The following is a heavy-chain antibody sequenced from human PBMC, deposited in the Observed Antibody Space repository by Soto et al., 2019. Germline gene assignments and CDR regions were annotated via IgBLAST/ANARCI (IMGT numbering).Heavy chain of an antibody. Sequence: PGGSLRLSCAASGFTFSSYGMHWVRQAPGKGLEWVAVISYDGSNKYYADSVKGRFTISRDNSKNTLYLQMNSLRAEDTAVYYCAKEDVDTAMLRPMAVWGQGTTVTVSS. J-gene: IGHJ6*02. V-gene: IGHV3-30*18. CDR1: GFTFSSYG. CDR3: AKEDVDTAMLRPMAV. CDR2: ISYDGSNK. D-gene: IGHD5-18*01.